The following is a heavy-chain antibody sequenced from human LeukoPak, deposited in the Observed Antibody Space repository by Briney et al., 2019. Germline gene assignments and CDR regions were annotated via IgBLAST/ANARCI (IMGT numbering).Heavy chain of an antibody. V-gene: IGHV4-59*13. CDR3: AGYDHTNYLAY. Sequence: ASETLSLTCTVSGGSIGYNYWNWIRQSPERGLEWIGYISSSGSIDYTPSLRSRVTMPLDTSKNHLSLNMRSVSAADTAIYYCAGYDHTNYLAYWGQGILVTVSS. D-gene: IGHD1-14*01. CDR1: GGSIGYNY. CDR2: ISSSGSI. J-gene: IGHJ4*02.